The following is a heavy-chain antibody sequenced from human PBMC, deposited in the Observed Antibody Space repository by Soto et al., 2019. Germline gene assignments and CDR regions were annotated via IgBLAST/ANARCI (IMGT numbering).Heavy chain of an antibody. CDR2: IHYTGST. Sequence: QVQLQESGPGLVKPSETLSLTCSVSGGSISSHYWTWIRQPPGKGLEWIGYIHYTGSTDYNPSLKSRLTISVATSKNQFSLQLSSVTAADTAVYYCARGGWSLDYWGQGALVTVSS. D-gene: IGHD2-15*01. CDR1: GGSISSHY. V-gene: IGHV4-59*11. CDR3: ARGGWSLDY. J-gene: IGHJ4*02.